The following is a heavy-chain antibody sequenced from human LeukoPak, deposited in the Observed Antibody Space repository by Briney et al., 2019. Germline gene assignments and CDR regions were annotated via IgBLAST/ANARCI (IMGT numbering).Heavy chain of an antibody. J-gene: IGHJ2*01. Sequence: PGGTLRLSCTASGFAFSNYGINWVRRAPSKGLEWVSAISGSGGSTYYADSVKGRFTISRDNSKSTLYLQMNSLRAEDTAVYYCAKDPAVVTFFFQYRYFDLWGRGTLVTVSS. CDR2: ISGSGGST. D-gene: IGHD4-23*01. CDR1: GFAFSNYG. CDR3: AKDPAVVTFFFQYRYFDL. V-gene: IGHV3-23*01.